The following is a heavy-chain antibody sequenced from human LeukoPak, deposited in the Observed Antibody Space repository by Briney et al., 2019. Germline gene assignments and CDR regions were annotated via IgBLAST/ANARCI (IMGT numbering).Heavy chain of an antibody. CDR3: ARYRIAAAGTLDY. J-gene: IGHJ4*02. CDR2: IYYSGST. V-gene: IGHV4-61*01. D-gene: IGHD6-13*01. CDR1: GGSVSSGNYY. Sequence: SEALSLTCTVSGGSVSSGNYYWSWIRQPPGKGLEWIGYIYYSGSTNYNPSLKSRVTISVDTSKNQFSLKLSSVTAADTAVYYCARYRIAAAGTLDYWGQGTLVTVSS.